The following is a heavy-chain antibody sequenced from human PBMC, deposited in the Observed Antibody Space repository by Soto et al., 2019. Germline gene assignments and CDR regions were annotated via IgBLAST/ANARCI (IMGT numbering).Heavy chain of an antibody. CDR3: ARRPITMVRGVRGSPY. Sequence: QVQLVESGGGVVQPGRSLRLSCAASGFTFSSYAMHWVRQAPGKGLEWVAVISYDGSNKYYADSVKGRFTISRDTSKNTLYLQMNSLRAEDTAVYYCARRPITMVRGVRGSPYWGQGTLVTVSS. CDR1: GFTFSSYA. CDR2: ISYDGSNK. V-gene: IGHV3-30-3*01. J-gene: IGHJ4*02. D-gene: IGHD3-10*01.